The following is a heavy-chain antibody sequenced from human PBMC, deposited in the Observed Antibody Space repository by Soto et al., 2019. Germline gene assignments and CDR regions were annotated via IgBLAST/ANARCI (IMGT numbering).Heavy chain of an antibody. V-gene: IGHV3-74*02. J-gene: IGHJ6*03. CDR1: GFTFSNYW. CDR2: INSDGSVS. Sequence: EVQLVESGGGLVQPGGSLRLSCAASGFTFSNYWMYWVRQAPGKGLEWVSRINSDGSVSSYADSVKGRLTISRDNVKNTLYLQMDSLRAEDTAVYYCARGDCVGGTCYSLAGSFYYNMDVWGKGTTVTGFS. D-gene: IGHD2-15*01. CDR3: ARGDCVGGTCYSLAGSFYYNMDV.